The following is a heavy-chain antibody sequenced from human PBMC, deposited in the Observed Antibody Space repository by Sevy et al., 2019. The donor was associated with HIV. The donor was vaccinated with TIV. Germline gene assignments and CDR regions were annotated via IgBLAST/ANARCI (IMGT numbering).Heavy chain of an antibody. CDR1: GFTFSGSA. Sequence: GGSLRLSCAASGFTFSGSAMHWVRQASGKGLEWVGHIRSKANSYATAYAASVKGRFTISRDDSKNTAYLQMNSLKTEDTAVYYCTRHLYCSSTSCPGNWFDPWGQGTLVTVSS. J-gene: IGHJ5*02. V-gene: IGHV3-73*01. D-gene: IGHD2-2*01. CDR3: TRHLYCSSTSCPGNWFDP. CDR2: IRSKANSYAT.